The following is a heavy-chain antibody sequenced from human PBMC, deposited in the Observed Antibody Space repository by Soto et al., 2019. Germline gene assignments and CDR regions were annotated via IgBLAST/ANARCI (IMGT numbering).Heavy chain of an antibody. V-gene: IGHV1-45*02. CDR3: ASGGAGSGPFTWELPDH. D-gene: IGHD1-26*01. Sequence: QMHLVQSGAEVKKTGSSVTVSCKALGNTFTYRYLHWVRQAPGQALEWMGWITPFNGDVHYAQKFQERVTITRDRSINTAYMQMSSLRPEDTAMYFCASGGAGSGPFTWELPDHWGQGTLVTVSS. J-gene: IGHJ4*02. CDR1: GNTFTYRY. CDR2: ITPFNGDV.